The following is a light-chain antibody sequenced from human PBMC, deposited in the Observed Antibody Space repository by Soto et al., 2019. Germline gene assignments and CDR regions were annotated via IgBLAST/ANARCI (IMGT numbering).Light chain of an antibody. V-gene: IGLV1-44*01. CDR1: SSNIGSNA. J-gene: IGLJ2*01. Sequence: QPVLTQPPSASGTPGQRVTISCSGSSSNIGSNAVNWYQQLPGTAPKLLIYYNNLRPSGVPDRFSGSKSGTSASLAISGLQSEDDADYYCAAWDDSLNGVIFGGGTKVTVL. CDR2: YNN. CDR3: AAWDDSLNGVI.